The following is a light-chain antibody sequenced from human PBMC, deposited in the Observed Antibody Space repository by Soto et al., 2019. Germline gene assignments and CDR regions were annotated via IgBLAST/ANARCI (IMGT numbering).Light chain of an antibody. V-gene: IGKV1-5*01. CDR2: DAS. Sequence: DIQMTQSPSTLSASVGDRATITCRASQSLNNGLAWYQQKTGEAPPLLINDASTLERGVPSRFSGSGSGTEFTLAISSLQPDDVATDYCQQYHRSSVTFGQGTRVEIK. CDR3: QQYHRSSVT. J-gene: IGKJ5*01. CDR1: QSLNNG.